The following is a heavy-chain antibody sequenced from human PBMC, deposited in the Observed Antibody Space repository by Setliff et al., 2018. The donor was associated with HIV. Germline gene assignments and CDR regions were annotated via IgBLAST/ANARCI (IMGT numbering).Heavy chain of an antibody. V-gene: IGHV4-38-2*01. D-gene: IGHD2-2*01. Sequence: PSQTLSLTCAASGYSINSGFSRAWIRQPPGQGPQWIGSIYQSGSIYYNPSLQSRLTISVDTSKNQVSLTLSSVTPADTAVYYCARHICGTTACYAVDVWGPGTMVTVSS. J-gene: IGHJ3*01. CDR2: IYQSGSI. CDR3: ARHICGTTACYAVDV. CDR1: GYSINSGFS.